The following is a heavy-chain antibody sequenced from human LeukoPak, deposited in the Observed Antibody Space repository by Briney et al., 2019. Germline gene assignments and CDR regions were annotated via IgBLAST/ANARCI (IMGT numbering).Heavy chain of an antibody. Sequence: ASVKVSCKASGYTFTSYYMHWVRQAPGQGLEWMGIINPSGGSTSYAQKFQGRVTMTRDTSTSTVYMELSSLKSEDTAVYYCARDRYDILPGPTDWFDPWGQGTLVTVSS. D-gene: IGHD3-9*01. V-gene: IGHV1-46*01. CDR1: GYTFTSYY. CDR2: INPSGGST. CDR3: ARDRYDILPGPTDWFDP. J-gene: IGHJ5*02.